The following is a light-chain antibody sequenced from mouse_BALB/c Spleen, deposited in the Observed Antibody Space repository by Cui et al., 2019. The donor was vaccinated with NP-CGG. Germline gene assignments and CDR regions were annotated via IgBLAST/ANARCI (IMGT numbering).Light chain of an antibody. CDR3: VLWYSNHWV. J-gene: IGLJ1*01. CDR2: GTN. V-gene: IGLV1*01. Sequence: QAFVTQESALTTSPGETVTLTCRSSTGTVTTSNYANWVQEKPDHLFTGLIGGTNNRVPGVPARFSGSLIGDKAALTITGAQTEDEAIYFCVLWYSNHWVFGGGTKLTVL. CDR1: TGTVTTSNY.